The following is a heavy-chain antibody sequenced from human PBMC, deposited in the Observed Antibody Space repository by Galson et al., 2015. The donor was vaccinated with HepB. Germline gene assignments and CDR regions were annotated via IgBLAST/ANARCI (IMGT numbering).Heavy chain of an antibody. D-gene: IGHD6-19*01. J-gene: IGHJ4*02. V-gene: IGHV1-69*13. Sequence: SVKVSCKASGGTFSSYAISWVRQAPGQGLEWMGGIIPIFGRGNYAQKFQGRVTITADESTSTAYMELSSLRSEDTAVYYCAREGYSSGLPNPFDYWGRGTWSPSPQ. CDR1: GGTFSSYA. CDR3: AREGYSSGLPNPFDY. CDR2: IIPIFGRG.